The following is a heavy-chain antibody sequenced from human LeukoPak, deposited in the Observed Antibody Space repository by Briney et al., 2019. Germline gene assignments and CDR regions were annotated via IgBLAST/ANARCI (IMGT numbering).Heavy chain of an antibody. CDR1: GYSISSDYY. CDR2: IYHSGST. D-gene: IGHD6-19*01. CDR3: ASYANSGYSSVTGTVTVNDY. Sequence: SETLSLTCTVSGYSISSDYYWGWIRQPPGKGLEWIGFIYHSGSTYYNPSLKSRVTISVDTSKNQFSLKLSSVTAADTAVYYCASYANSGYSSVTGTVTVNDYWGQGTLVTVSS. J-gene: IGHJ4*02. V-gene: IGHV4-38-2*02.